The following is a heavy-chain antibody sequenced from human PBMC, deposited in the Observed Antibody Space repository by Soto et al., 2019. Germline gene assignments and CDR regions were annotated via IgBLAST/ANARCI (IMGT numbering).Heavy chain of an antibody. CDR3: ARGVAAAAQDHYYYGMDV. V-gene: IGHV4-34*01. J-gene: IGHJ6*02. D-gene: IGHD6-13*01. CDR1: GGSFSGYY. Sequence: QVQLQQWGAGLLKPSETLSLTCAVYGGSFSGYYWSWIRQPPGKGLEWIGEINHSGSTNYNPSLKSRVTISVDTSKNQFSLKLSSVTAADTAVYYCARGVAAAAQDHYYYGMDVWGQGTTVTVSS. CDR2: INHSGST.